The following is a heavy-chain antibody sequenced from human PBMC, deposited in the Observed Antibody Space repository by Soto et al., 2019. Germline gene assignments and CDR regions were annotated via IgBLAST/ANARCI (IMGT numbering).Heavy chain of an antibody. CDR2: MNPRSGNT. V-gene: IGHV1-8*01. CDR3: VRSPACGDCYTDIDY. Sequence: QVQLVQSGAEVKEPGASVEVSCKASGYTFSDYDINWVRQASGQGLQWMGWMNPRSGNTGYAQKFQGRVTMTRSTSITTAYMELSSLTYEDTALYYCVRSPACGDCYTDIDYWGQGTRVTVSS. J-gene: IGHJ4*02. D-gene: IGHD2-21*02. CDR1: GYTFSDYD.